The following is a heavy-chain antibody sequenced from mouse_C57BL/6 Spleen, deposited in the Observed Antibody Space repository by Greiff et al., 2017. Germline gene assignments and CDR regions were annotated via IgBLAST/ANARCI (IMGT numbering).Heavy chain of an antibody. CDR3: ARNSRDYDYDGYAMDY. CDR1: GFSLTSYG. Sequence: QVQLKESGPGLVQPSQSLSITCTVSGFSLTSYGVHWVRQSPGKGLEWLGVIWSGGSTDYNAAFISRLSISKDNSKSQVFFKMNSLQADDTAIYYCARNSRDYDYDGYAMDYWGQGTSVTVSS. V-gene: IGHV2-2*01. J-gene: IGHJ4*01. CDR2: IWSGGST. D-gene: IGHD2-4*01.